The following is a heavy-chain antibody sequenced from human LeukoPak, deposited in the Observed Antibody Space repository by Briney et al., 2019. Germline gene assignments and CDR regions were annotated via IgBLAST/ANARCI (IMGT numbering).Heavy chain of an antibody. CDR2: IYPRDGST. CDR3: ARDYYDSSGYYLVHDAFDI. J-gene: IGHJ3*02. CDR1: GYTFTSNY. Sequence: ASVKVSCKASGYTFTSNYIHWVRQAPGQGLEWMGMIYPRDGSTSYAQKFQGRVTVTRDTSTSTVHMELSGLRSEDTAVYYCARDYYDSSGYYLVHDAFDIWGQGTMVTVSS. V-gene: IGHV1-46*01. D-gene: IGHD3-22*01.